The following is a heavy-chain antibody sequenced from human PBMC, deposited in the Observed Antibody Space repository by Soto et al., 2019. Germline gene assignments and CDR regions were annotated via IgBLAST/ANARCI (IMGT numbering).Heavy chain of an antibody. J-gene: IGHJ3*02. CDR3: ARAGVLAFGHGVFDI. CDR2: ISHDGSNT. Sequence: PGGSLRLSCAASGFTFSAYGIHWVRQAPGKGLEWVAVISHDGSNTNYADSVKGRFTISRENAKNSLYLQMNSLRAGDTAVYYCARAGVLAFGHGVFDIWGQGTMVTVS. V-gene: IGHV3-30*03. CDR1: GFTFSAYG. D-gene: IGHD3-3*02.